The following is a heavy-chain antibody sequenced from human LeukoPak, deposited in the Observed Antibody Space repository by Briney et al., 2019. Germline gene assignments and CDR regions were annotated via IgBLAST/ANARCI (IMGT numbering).Heavy chain of an antibody. CDR2: ISSSGSTI. Sequence: PGGSLRLSCAASGFTFSDYYMSWIRQAPGKGLEWVSYISSSGSTIYYADSVKGRFTISRDNAKNSLYLQMNSLRAEDTAVYYCARVLNLLYYDILTGYYPVYYYGMDVWGQGTTVTVSS. V-gene: IGHV3-11*01. J-gene: IGHJ6*02. CDR1: GFTFSDYY. D-gene: IGHD3-9*01. CDR3: ARVLNLLYYDILTGYYPVYYYGMDV.